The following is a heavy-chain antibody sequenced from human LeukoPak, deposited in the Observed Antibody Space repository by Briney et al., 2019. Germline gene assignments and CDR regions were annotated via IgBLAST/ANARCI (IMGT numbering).Heavy chain of an antibody. V-gene: IGHV3-30*18. CDR2: ISYDGSNK. D-gene: IGHD3-3*01. CDR3: AKDPTIRFLEWLLSGNYFDY. CDR1: GFTSSSYG. Sequence: GGSLRLSCAASGFTSSSYGMHWVRQAPGKGLEWVAVISYDGSNKYYADSVKGRFTISRDNSKNTLYLQMNSLRAEDTAVYYCAKDPTIRFLEWLLSGNYFDYWGQGTLVTVSS. J-gene: IGHJ4*02.